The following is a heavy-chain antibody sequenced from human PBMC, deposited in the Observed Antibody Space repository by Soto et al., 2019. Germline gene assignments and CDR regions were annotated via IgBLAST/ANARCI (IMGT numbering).Heavy chain of an antibody. V-gene: IGHV3-11*04. CDR1: GFTFSDYY. J-gene: IGHJ6*02. D-gene: IGHD4-17*01. Sequence: LRLSCAASGFTFSDYYMSWFRQAPEKGMEWVSYASGSGGVKLYADSVKGRFTISRDNSKNTLYLQMNSLRAEDTAVYYCEKTTVTTGYYYGMDVWGQGTTVTVSS. CDR2: ASGSGGVK. CDR3: EKTTVTTGYYYGMDV.